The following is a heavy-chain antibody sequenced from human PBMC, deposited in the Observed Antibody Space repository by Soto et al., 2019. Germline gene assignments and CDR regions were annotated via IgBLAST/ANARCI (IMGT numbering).Heavy chain of an antibody. CDR3: AKDSDGSDY. V-gene: IGHV3-23*01. CDR2: ISGSGGST. J-gene: IGHJ4*02. Sequence: GGSLRLSCASSGFTFISYAMSLFRQAPGKGLEWVSAISGSGGSTYYADSVKGRFTISRDNSKNTLYLQMNSLRAEDTAVYYCAKDSDGSDYWGQGTLVTVSS. CDR1: GFTFISYA.